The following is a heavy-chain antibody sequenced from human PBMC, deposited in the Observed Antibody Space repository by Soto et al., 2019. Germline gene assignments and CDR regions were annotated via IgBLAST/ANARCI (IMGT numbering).Heavy chain of an antibody. J-gene: IGHJ6*02. CDR2: IYYSGST. CDR3: ACWLYYERTGFEGVGKDV. Sequence: PSQTLPHPCTVSAGFNRSRSYYWGWIRPPPGKGLEWIGSIYYSGSTYYNPSLKSRVTISVDTSKNQFSLKLSSVTAADTAVYYCACWLYYERTGFEGVGKDVWGQGTMVT. D-gene: IGHD3-22*01. V-gene: IGHV4-39*01. CDR1: AGFNRSRSYY.